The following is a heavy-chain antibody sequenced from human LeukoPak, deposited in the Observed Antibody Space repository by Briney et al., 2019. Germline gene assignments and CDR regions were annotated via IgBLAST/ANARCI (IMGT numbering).Heavy chain of an antibody. CDR3: ARRSGAAYYYYGMDV. CDR2: MNPNSGNT. Sequence: GASVKVSCKASGYTFTSYDINRVRQATGQGLEWMGWMNPNSGNTGYAQKFQGRVTMTRNTSISTAYMELSGLRSEGTAVYYCARRSGAAYYYYGMDVWGQGTTVTVSS. J-gene: IGHJ6*02. V-gene: IGHV1-8*01. CDR1: GYTFTSYD. D-gene: IGHD1-26*01.